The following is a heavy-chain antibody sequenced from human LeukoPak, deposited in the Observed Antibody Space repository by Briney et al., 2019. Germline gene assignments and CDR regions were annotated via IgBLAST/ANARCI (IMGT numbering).Heavy chain of an antibody. CDR3: ARALQMDV. J-gene: IGHJ6*02. V-gene: IGHV3-21*01. CDR1: GFTFSSYS. Sequence: PGGSLRLSCAASGFTFSSYSMNWVRQAPGKGLKWVSSISISSSYIYYADPVKGRFTISRDNAKTSLYLQMNSLRAEDTAVYYCARALQMDVWGQGTTVTVSS. CDR2: ISISSSYI. D-gene: IGHD5-24*01.